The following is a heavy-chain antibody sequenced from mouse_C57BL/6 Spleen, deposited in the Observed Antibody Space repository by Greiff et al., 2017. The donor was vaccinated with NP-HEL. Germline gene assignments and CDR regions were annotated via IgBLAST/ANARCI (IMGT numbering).Heavy chain of an antibody. D-gene: IGHD2-5*01. V-gene: IGHV14-2*01. CDR1: GFNIKDYY. CDR3: ASPAYYSNYEGGYYAMDY. CDR2: IDPEDGET. Sequence: VHVKQSGAELVKPGASVKLSCTASGFNIKDYYMHWVKQRTEQGLEWIGRIDPEDGETKYAPKFQGKATITADTSSNTAYLQLSSLTSEDTAVYYCASPAYYSNYEGGYYAMDYWGQGTSVTVSS. J-gene: IGHJ4*01.